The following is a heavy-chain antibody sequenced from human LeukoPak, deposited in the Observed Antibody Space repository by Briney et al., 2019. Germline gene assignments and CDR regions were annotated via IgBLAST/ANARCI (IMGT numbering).Heavy chain of an antibody. J-gene: IGHJ4*02. CDR2: IRYDGSNK. CDR3: AKDTYYYGSGSFPDY. Sequence: GGSLRLSCAASGFTFSSYGMHWVRQAPGKGLEWVAFIRYDGSNKYYAGSVKGRFTISRDNSKNTLYLQMNSLRAEDTAVYYCAKDTYYYGSGSFPDYWGQGTLVTVSS. D-gene: IGHD3-10*01. V-gene: IGHV3-30*02. CDR1: GFTFSSYG.